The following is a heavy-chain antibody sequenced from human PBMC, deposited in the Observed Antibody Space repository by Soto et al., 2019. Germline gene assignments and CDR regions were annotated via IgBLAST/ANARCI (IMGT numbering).Heavy chain of an antibody. Sequence: PSETLSLTCTVSGDSISTFYWGWMRQSPGKELEWIGYVYYTGSTNYNPSLKSRVTISVDRSKNQFSLKLTSANAADTAVYYCARGRTVRNYADDSSDYFYFFDYWGQGTRSPSPQ. J-gene: IGHJ4*02. V-gene: IGHV4-59*01. D-gene: IGHD3-22*01. CDR1: GDSISTFY. CDR2: VYYTGST. CDR3: ARGRTVRNYADDSSDYFYFFDY.